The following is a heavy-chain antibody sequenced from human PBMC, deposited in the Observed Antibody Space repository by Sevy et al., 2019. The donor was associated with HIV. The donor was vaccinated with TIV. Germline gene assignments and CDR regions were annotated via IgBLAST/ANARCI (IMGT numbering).Heavy chain of an antibody. Sequence: ASVKVSCKVSGYTLTKLSMHWVRQAPGKGPEWMGSFDPEDGETIYAQKLQGRVTMTEDTSTDTAYMELSSLRSEDTAVYYCATTKDYYDSSGCPFDDWGQRTLVTVSS. CDR3: ATTKDYYDSSGCPFDD. CDR2: FDPEDGET. J-gene: IGHJ4*02. D-gene: IGHD3-22*01. CDR1: GYTLTKLS. V-gene: IGHV1-24*01.